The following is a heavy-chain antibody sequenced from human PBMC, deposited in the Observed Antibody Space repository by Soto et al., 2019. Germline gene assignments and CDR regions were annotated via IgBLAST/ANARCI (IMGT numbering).Heavy chain of an antibody. Sequence: PSETLSLTCSVSGVSISSYFWSWIRQAPGRGLEWIGYTYHRGSTNYSPSLRSRVAISLDTSENQFSLKVNSVTAADTAMYYCARIGGYHGPLDYWGQGTPVTVSS. V-gene: IGHV4-59*01. CDR2: TYHRGST. D-gene: IGHD6-25*01. J-gene: IGHJ4*02. CDR3: ARIGGYHGPLDY. CDR1: GVSISSYF.